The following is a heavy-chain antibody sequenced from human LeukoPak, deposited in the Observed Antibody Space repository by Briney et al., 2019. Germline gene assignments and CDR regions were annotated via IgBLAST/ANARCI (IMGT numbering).Heavy chain of an antibody. CDR3: ARGKVFWSGYGYCFDY. Sequence: PGGPLRLSCAASGFTFSSYEMNWVRQAPGKGLEWVSYISSSGSTIYYADSVKGRFTISRDNAKNSLYLQMNSLRAEDTAVYYCARGKVFWSGYGYCFDYWGQGTLVTVSS. J-gene: IGHJ4*02. CDR1: GFTFSSYE. V-gene: IGHV3-48*03. CDR2: ISSSGSTI. D-gene: IGHD3-3*01.